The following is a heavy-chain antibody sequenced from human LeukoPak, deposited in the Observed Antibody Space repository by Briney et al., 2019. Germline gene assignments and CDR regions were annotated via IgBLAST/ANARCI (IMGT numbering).Heavy chain of an antibody. D-gene: IGHD3-3*01. V-gene: IGHV3-48*03. CDR1: GFSFSSYE. Sequence: GGSLRLAWAASGFSFSSYEMKWVRQAPGDVREWVSYISSIGITIYYADSVKVRFTISRDNSKNSLYLQMNSLRPEETAVYYCARADAAIFFGGTYAHAFDMWGQGTMVTVSS. CDR2: ISSIGITI. CDR3: ARADAAIFFGGTYAHAFDM. J-gene: IGHJ3*02.